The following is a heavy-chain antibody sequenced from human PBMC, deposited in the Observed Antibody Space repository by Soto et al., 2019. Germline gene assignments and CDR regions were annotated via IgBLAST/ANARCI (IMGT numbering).Heavy chain of an antibody. D-gene: IGHD3-22*01. J-gene: IGHJ5*02. Sequence: PGESLKISCRGSGYSFTSYWIGWVRQMPGKGLEWMGIIYPGDSDTRYSPSFQGQVTISADMSISTAYLQWSSLKASDTAMYYCARRQYYYDSSGYYIGRWFDPWGQGTLVTVSS. V-gene: IGHV5-51*01. CDR3: ARRQYYYDSSGYYIGRWFDP. CDR1: GYSFTSYW. CDR2: IYPGDSDT.